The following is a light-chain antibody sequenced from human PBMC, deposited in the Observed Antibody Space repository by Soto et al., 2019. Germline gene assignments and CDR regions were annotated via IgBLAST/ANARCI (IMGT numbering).Light chain of an antibody. CDR1: QSVNSY. CDR3: QQRDTWPRT. V-gene: IGKV3-11*01. CDR2: DAS. J-gene: IGKJ1*01. Sequence: EIVLTQSPTTLSLSPWESATISCRASQSVNSYLAWYQQKSVHAHRILIYDASNRATGIPARFSGSGSGTDFTLTISSREPEEFAVYYCQQRDTWPRTFGQGTKVEMK.